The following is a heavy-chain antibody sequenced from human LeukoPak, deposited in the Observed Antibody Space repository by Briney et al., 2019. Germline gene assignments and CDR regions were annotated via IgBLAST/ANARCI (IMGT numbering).Heavy chain of an antibody. Sequence: GEPLKISCKGSGSRFTSYWIGWVRQMPGKGLEWMGIIYPGDSDTRYSPSFQGQVTISADKSISTAYLQWSSLKASDTAMYYCARAPYQLPRTRHYYYGMDVWGQGTTVTVSS. CDR1: GSRFTSYW. J-gene: IGHJ6*02. D-gene: IGHD2-2*01. V-gene: IGHV5-51*01. CDR2: IYPGDSDT. CDR3: ARAPYQLPRTRHYYYGMDV.